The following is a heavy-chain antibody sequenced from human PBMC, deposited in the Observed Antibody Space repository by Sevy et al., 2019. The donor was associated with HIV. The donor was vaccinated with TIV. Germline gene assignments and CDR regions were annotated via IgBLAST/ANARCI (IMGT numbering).Heavy chain of an antibody. CDR1: GFTFSSYA. D-gene: IGHD3-10*01. CDR3: AKDHNLWSEGGFLHH. CDR2: ISYDGNNK. Sequence: GGSLRLSCAASGFTFSSYAIHWVRQTPGKGLEWVAVISYDGNNKYYEDSVKGRFTVSRDNSKNTLYAQMNSLRAEDTAVYYCAKDHNLWSEGGFLHHWGQGTLVTVSS. J-gene: IGHJ1*01. V-gene: IGHV3-30*18.